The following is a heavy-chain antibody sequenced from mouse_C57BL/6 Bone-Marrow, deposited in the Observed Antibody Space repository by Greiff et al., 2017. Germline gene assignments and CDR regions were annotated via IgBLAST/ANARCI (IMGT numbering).Heavy chain of an antibody. V-gene: IGHV2-5*01. CDR1: GFSLTSYG. D-gene: IGHD2-3*01. CDR3: AKKGAMGLLHAMDY. Sequence: VQLQQSGPGLVQPSQSLSITCTVSGFSLTSYGVHWVRQSPGKGLEWLGVIWRGGSTDYNAAFMSRLSITKDNSKSQVFFKMNSLQADDTAIYYCAKKGAMGLLHAMDYWGQGTSVTVSS. J-gene: IGHJ4*01. CDR2: IWRGGST.